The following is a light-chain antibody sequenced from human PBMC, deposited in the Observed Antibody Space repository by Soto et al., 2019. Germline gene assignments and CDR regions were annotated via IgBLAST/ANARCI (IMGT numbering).Light chain of an antibody. J-gene: IGKJ4*01. CDR2: AAS. CDR1: QGISTY. Sequence: YSLAATVGDRFTITFRASQGISTYLNWYQQKPGKAPKLLIYAASGLQSGVPSRFSGSGSGTDFTLTISSLQPEDFVTYYCTQANSFPLTFGGGTMV. CDR3: TQANSFPLT. V-gene: IGKV1-39*01.